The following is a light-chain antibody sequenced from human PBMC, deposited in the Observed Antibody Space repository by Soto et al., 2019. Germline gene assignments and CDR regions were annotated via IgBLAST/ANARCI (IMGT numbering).Light chain of an antibody. Sequence: QSALTQPRSVSGSPGQSVTISCTGISSYVGGYNYVSWYQQHPGKAPKLIIYDVDKRPSGLPDRFSGSKSGNTASLTISGLQAEDEADYYCCSYAGTYVGLGGGPKLTVL. V-gene: IGLV2-11*01. CDR2: DVD. CDR1: SSYVGGYNY. CDR3: CSYAGTYVG. J-gene: IGLJ2*01.